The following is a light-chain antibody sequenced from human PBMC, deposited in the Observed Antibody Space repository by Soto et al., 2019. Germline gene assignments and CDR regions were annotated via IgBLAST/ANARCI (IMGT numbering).Light chain of an antibody. CDR3: QQYNNWPRT. CDR1: QSVSGK. V-gene: IGKV3-15*01. J-gene: IGKJ1*01. CDR2: DAS. Sequence: EVLMTQSPATLSVSPGERATLSCRASQSVSGKLAWYQQKPGQAPRLLIYDASTRATGIPARFSGSGSGTEFTLTISSLQSEDFAVYYCQQYNNWPRTFGQGTKVDIK.